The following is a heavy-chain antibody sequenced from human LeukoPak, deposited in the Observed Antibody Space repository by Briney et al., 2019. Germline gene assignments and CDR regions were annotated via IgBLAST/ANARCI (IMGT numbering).Heavy chain of an antibody. CDR1: GFTFSSYG. CDR2: ISGSGGST. J-gene: IGHJ4*02. V-gene: IGHV3-23*01. D-gene: IGHD2-15*01. CDR3: AKTPFPPSRYFDY. Sequence: QPGGSLRLSCAASGFTFSSYGMHWVRQAPGKGLEWVSAISGSGGSTYYADSVKGRFTISRDNSKNTLYLQMNSLRAEDTAVYYCAKTPFPPSRYFDYWGQGTLVTVSS.